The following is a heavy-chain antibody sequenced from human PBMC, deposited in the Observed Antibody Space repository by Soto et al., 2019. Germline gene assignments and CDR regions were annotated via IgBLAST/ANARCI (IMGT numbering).Heavy chain of an antibody. D-gene: IGHD6-19*01. Sequence: PSETLSLTCTVSGGSISSYYWSWIRQPPGKGLEWIGYIYYSGSTNYSPSLKSRVTISVDMSKNQFSLKLHSVTAADTAMYYCARGSSGWQYYFDYWGQGALVTVSS. CDR1: GGSISSYY. CDR3: ARGSSGWQYYFDY. V-gene: IGHV4-59*01. CDR2: IYYSGST. J-gene: IGHJ4*02.